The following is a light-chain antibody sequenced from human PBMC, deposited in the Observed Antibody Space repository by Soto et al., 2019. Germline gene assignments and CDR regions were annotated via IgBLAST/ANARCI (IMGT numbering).Light chain of an antibody. Sequence: QAVATQEPSLTVSPGGTVTLTCTSSTGAVTSGHYPYWFQQKPGQAPRTLIYDTNNKHSWTPARFSASLLGGKAALTLSGAQPEDEAEYYCLLCYTGTIIFGGGTKLTVL. CDR2: DTN. CDR3: LLCYTGTII. J-gene: IGLJ2*01. CDR1: TGAVTSGHY. V-gene: IGLV7-46*01.